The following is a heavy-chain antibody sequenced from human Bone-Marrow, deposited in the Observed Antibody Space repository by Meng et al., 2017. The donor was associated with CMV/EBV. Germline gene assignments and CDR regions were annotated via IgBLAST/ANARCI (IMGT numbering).Heavy chain of an antibody. CDR3: ARDDRTTYYDFWSGGSGMDV. CDR1: GYTFTSYG. D-gene: IGHD3-3*01. Sequence: ASVKVSCKASGYTFTSYGISWVRQAPGQGLEWMGWISAYNGNTNYAQKLQGRVTMTTDTSTSTAYMELRSLRSDDTAVYYCARDDRTTYYDFWSGGSGMDVCGQGTTVTVSS. V-gene: IGHV1-18*01. CDR2: ISAYNGNT. J-gene: IGHJ6*02.